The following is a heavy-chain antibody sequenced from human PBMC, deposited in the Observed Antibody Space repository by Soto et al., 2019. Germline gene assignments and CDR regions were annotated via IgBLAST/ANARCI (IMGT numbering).Heavy chain of an antibody. CDR2: INPNSGGT. J-gene: IGHJ3*02. CDR3: ARSKTYDVYSAPADAFDI. V-gene: IGHV1-2*02. Sequence: WASVKVSCKASGYTFTGYYMHWVRQAPGQGLEWMGWINPNSGGTNYAQKFQGRVTMTRDTSISTAYMELSRLRSDDTAVYYCARSKTYDVYSAPADAFDIFAQGTMVTVS. D-gene: IGHD3-3*01. CDR1: GYTFTGYY.